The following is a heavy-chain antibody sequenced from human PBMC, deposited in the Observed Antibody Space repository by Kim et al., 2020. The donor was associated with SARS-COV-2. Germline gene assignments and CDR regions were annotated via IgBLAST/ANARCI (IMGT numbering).Heavy chain of an antibody. CDR3: ASAPYDSSGYYSP. D-gene: IGHD3-22*01. J-gene: IGHJ5*02. CDR1: GGSISSYY. Sequence: SETLSLTCTVSGGSISSYYWSWIRQPPGKGLEWIGYMHYSGSTNYNPSLKSRVTISGDTSKNQFSLKLSSVTAADTAVYYCASAPYDSSGYYSPWGQGTLVTVSS. V-gene: IGHV4-59*13. CDR2: MHYSGST.